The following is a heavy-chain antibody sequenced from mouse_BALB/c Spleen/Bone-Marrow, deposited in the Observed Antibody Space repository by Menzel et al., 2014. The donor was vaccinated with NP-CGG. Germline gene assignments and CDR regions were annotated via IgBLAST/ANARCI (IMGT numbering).Heavy chain of an antibody. Sequence: QVQLQQSGAELVRPGASVKVSCKASGYTFTSYWINWVKQRPGQGLEWIGNIYPSDSYTNYNQNFKDKATLTVDKSSSTANMQLGSPTSEDSAVYYCTRQYGNYYAMDYWGQETSVTVSS. J-gene: IGHJ4*01. CDR2: IYPSDSYT. V-gene: IGHV1-69*02. D-gene: IGHD2-10*02. CDR1: GYTFTSYW. CDR3: TRQYGNYYAMDY.